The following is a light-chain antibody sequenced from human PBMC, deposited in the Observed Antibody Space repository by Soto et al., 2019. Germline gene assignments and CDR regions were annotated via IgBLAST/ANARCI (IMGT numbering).Light chain of an antibody. CDR2: EVS. J-gene: IGLJ1*01. Sequence: QSALTQPPSVSRSPGQSVTISCTGTSSDVGGYNYVSWYQQHPGKAPKLMIYEVSKWPSGVPDRFSGSKSGNTASLTVSGLQAEDESDYYCSSYAGSNNWNFGTGTKVTFL. V-gene: IGLV2-8*01. CDR1: SSDVGGYNY. CDR3: SSYAGSNNWN.